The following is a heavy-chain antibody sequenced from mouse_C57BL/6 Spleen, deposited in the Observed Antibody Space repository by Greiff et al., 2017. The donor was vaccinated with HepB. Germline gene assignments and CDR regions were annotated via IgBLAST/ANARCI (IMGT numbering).Heavy chain of an antibody. CDR2: ISSGGSYT. J-gene: IGHJ3*01. CDR1: GFTFSSYG. D-gene: IGHD1-1*01. V-gene: IGHV5-6*02. Sequence: EVKLVESGGDLVKPGGSLKLSCAASGFTFSSYGMSWVRQTPDKRLEWVATISSGGSYTYYPDSVKGRFTISRDNAKNTLYLQMSSLKSEDTAMYYCASLTTVVAPGFAYWGQGTLVTVSA. CDR3: ASLTTVVAPGFAY.